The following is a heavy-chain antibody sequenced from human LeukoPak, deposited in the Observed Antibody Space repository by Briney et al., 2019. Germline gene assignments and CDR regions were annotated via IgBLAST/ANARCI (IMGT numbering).Heavy chain of an antibody. D-gene: IGHD6-13*01. J-gene: IGHJ5*02. CDR2: IYTSGST. Sequence: SQTLSLTCTVSGGSISSGSYYWSWIRQPAGKGLEWIGRIYTSGSTNYNPSLKSRVTISVDTSKNQFSLKLSSVTAADTAVYYCARVSGLAAAGNWFDPWGQGTLVTVSS. CDR1: GGSISSGSYY. CDR3: ARVSGLAAAGNWFDP. V-gene: IGHV4-61*02.